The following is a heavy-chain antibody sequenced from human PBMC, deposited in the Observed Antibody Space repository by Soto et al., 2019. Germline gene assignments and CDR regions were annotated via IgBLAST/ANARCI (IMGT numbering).Heavy chain of an antibody. Sequence: SETLSLTCAVYGGSFSGYYWSWIRQPPGKGLEWMGEINHSGSTNYNPSLKSRVTISVDTAKNQFSLKLSSVTAADTAGYYCARVGVYGSGSYYNPWGQGALVTVS. J-gene: IGHJ5*02. CDR1: GGSFSGYY. D-gene: IGHD3-10*01. V-gene: IGHV4-34*01. CDR2: INHSGST. CDR3: ARVGVYGSGSYYNP.